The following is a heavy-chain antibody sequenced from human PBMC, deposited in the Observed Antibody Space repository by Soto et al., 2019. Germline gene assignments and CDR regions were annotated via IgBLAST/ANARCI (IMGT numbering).Heavy chain of an antibody. V-gene: IGHV3-30*03. Sequence: QVQLVESGGGVVQPGRSLRLSCAASGFTFSNYGMHWVRQAPGKGLEWVTVISYDGSEAYYADSVKGRFTISRDNSKNTLYLEMNSLRAEDTAVYYCARSWGYSYGYDYYYYCGMDVWGQGTTVTVSS. CDR1: GFTFSNYG. J-gene: IGHJ6*02. CDR3: ARSWGYSYGYDYYYYCGMDV. D-gene: IGHD5-18*01. CDR2: ISYDGSEA.